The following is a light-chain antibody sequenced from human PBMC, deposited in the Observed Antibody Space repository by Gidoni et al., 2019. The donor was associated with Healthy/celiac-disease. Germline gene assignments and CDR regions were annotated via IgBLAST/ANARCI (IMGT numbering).Light chain of an antibody. J-gene: IGKJ1*01. CDR3: QQYGSSPPSWT. V-gene: IGKV3-20*01. Sequence: DIVLTQSPGTLSLSPGERATLSCRASQSVSSSYLAWYQQKPGQAPRLLIYGASSRATGIPDRFSGSGSGTDFTLTISRLEPEDFAVYYCQQYGSSPPSWTFGQXTKVEIK. CDR2: GAS. CDR1: QSVSSSY.